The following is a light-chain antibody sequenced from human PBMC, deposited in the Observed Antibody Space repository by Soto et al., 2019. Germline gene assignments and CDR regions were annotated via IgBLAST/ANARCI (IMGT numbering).Light chain of an antibody. V-gene: IGKV3-11*01. CDR1: QSVSSY. J-gene: IGKJ4*01. CDR2: DAS. CDR3: QQRSNRALT. Sequence: EIVLTQSPATLSLSPGERATLSCRASQSVSSYLAWYQQKPGQAPRLLIYDASNRATGIPARFSGSGSGTDFTLTISSLEPADFAVYYCQQRSNRALTFGGGTKVEIK.